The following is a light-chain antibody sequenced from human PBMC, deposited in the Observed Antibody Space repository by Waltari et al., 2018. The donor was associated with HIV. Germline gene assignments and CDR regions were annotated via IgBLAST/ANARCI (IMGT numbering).Light chain of an antibody. CDR2: KNN. Sequence: QSLLTPPPAASGTPGPTATTPCSGGSSTNHNDSLYWYQQLPGMTPKLLIYKNNVRPSGVPDRFAGSKSGTSASLAISGLRSEDEADYYCVGWDSSLSAYVFGAGTKVTVL. V-gene: IGLV1-47*01. CDR1: SSTNHNDS. J-gene: IGLJ1*01. CDR3: VGWDSSLSAYV.